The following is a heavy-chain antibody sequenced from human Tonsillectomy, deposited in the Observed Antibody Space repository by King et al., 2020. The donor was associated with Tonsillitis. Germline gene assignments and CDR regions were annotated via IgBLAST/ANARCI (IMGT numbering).Heavy chain of an antibody. D-gene: IGHD2/OR15-2a*01. Sequence: ESGGGVVQPGGSLRLSCAASGFPFHSYGMHWVRQAPGKGLEWVSHISFDKSNKYYADSVKGRFTISRDNSKKTLSLLMDSLRAEDTAVYFCARGHLHNYYLHGLDVCGQGTTVT. CDR1: GFPFHSYG. CDR2: ISFDKSNK. J-gene: IGHJ6*02. V-gene: IGHV3-33*05. CDR3: ARGHLHNYYLHGLDV.